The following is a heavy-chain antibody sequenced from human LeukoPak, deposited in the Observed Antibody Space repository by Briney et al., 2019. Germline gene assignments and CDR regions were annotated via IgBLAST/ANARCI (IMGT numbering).Heavy chain of an antibody. D-gene: IGHD1-26*01. V-gene: IGHV1-8*01. J-gene: IGHJ4*02. CDR2: MNPNSGNT. Sequence: ASVKVSRKASGYTFTSYDINWVRQATGQGLEWMGWMNPNSGNTGYAQKFQGRITMTRNTSISTAYMELSSLRSEDTAVYYCARGGRWELHNFDYWGQGTLVTVSS. CDR3: ARGGRWELHNFDY. CDR1: GYTFTSYD.